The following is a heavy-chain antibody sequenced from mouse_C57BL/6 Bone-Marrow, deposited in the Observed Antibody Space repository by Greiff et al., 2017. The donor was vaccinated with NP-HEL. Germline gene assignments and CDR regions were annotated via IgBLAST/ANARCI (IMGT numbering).Heavy chain of an antibody. V-gene: IGHV1-7*01. Sequence: QVQLQQSGAELAKPGASVKLSCKASGYTFTSYWMHWVKQRPGQGLEWIGYINPSSGYTKSHQKFKDKATLTADKSSSTAYMQLSSLTYEDSAVYYCARPTIVTLHAMDYWGQGTSVTVSS. D-gene: IGHD2-5*01. CDR1: GYTFTSYW. CDR3: ARPTIVTLHAMDY. J-gene: IGHJ4*01. CDR2: INPSSGYT.